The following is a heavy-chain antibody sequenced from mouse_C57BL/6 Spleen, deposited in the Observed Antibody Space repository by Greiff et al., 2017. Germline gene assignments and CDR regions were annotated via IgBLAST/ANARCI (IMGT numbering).Heavy chain of an antibody. V-gene: IGHV1-15*01. CDR3: TRKERYMDY. J-gene: IGHJ4*01. CDR1: GYTFTGYE. CDR2: IDPGTGGT. Sequence: QVQLKQSGAELVRPGASVTLSCKASGYTFTGYEMHWVKQTPVHGLEWIGAIDPGTGGTSYNQKFKGKAILTADKSSSTAYMQLRGLTSEDSAVYYGTRKERYMDYWGQGTSVTVSS.